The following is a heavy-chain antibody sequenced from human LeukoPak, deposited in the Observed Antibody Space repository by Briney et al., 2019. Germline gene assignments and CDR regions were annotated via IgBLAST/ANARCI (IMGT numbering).Heavy chain of an antibody. CDR3: ARVGRIAVAGRGSYYYYYYMDV. CDR2: IYYSGST. V-gene: IGHV4-59*01. D-gene: IGHD6-19*01. Sequence: SETLSLTCTVSGGSISSYYWSWLRQPPGKGLEWIGYIYYSGSTNYNPSLKSRVTISVDTSKNQFSLKLSSVTAADTAVYYCARVGRIAVAGRGSYYYYYYMDVWGKGTTVTISS. CDR1: GGSISSYY. J-gene: IGHJ6*03.